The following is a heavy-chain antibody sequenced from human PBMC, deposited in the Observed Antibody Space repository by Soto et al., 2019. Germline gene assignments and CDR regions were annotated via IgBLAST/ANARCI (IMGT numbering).Heavy chain of an antibody. V-gene: IGHV3-23*01. CDR3: AKARYYDSTGYLYYFDY. Sequence: PGGSLRLSCAASGFTSSNYAMSWVRQAPGKGLEWVSSITGSGDYPYYADSVKGRFTISRDNSKNTLYLQMNSLRAEDTAVYYCAKARYYDSTGYLYYFDYWGQGTLVTVSS. J-gene: IGHJ4*02. CDR2: ITGSGDYP. CDR1: GFTSSNYA. D-gene: IGHD3-22*01.